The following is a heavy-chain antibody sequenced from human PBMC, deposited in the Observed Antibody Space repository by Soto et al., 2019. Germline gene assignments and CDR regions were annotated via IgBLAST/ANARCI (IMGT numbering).Heavy chain of an antibody. J-gene: IGHJ5*02. CDR1: GGSISSGDYY. Sequence: PSETLSLTCTVSGGSISSGDYYWSWIRQPPGKGLEWIGYIYYSGSTYYNPSLKSRVTISVVTSMNQFSLKLSSVTAADTAMYYCARSYYYGSGSFQNWFDPWGQGTLVTVSS. V-gene: IGHV4-30-4*01. D-gene: IGHD3-10*01. CDR2: IYYSGST. CDR3: ARSYYYGSGSFQNWFDP.